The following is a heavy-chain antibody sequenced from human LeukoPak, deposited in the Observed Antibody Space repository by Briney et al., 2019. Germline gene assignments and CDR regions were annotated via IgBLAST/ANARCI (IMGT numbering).Heavy chain of an antibody. J-gene: IGHJ6*02. CDR2: TYYRSKWYN. V-gene: IGHV6-1*01. CDR1: GDSVSSGTAS. CDR3: ARLEVVVGAPGYYYGMDV. D-gene: IGHD2-15*01. Sequence: SQTLSLTCALSGDSVSSGTASWNWIRQSPSRGLEWLGRTYYRSKWYNDYAVSVKSRITINPDTSKNHFSLQLSSVTPEDTAMYYCARLEVVVGAPGYYYGMDVWGQGTTVTVSS.